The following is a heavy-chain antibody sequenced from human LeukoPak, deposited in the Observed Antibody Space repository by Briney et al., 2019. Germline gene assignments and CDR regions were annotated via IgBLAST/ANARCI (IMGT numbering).Heavy chain of an antibody. V-gene: IGHV3-15*01. CDR1: GFTFSNAW. D-gene: IGHD5-12*01. CDR2: IKSKTDGGTI. J-gene: IGHJ4*02. Sequence: GGSLRLSCAGSGFTFSNAWMSWVRQAPGKGLEWVGRIKSKTDGGTIEYAAPVKGRFSISRDDSKNTLYLQMNSLKTEDTAVYYCATDGSEYDFDYGGQGTLVTVSS. CDR3: ATDGSEYDFDY.